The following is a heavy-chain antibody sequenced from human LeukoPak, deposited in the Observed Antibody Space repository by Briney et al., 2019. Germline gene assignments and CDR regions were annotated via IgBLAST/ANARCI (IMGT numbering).Heavy chain of an antibody. CDR2: IFYSGNT. CDR3: ASATQLWLPTLFDY. V-gene: IGHV4-39*01. Sequence: PSETLSLTCTVPGGSISGSTYYWGWIRQPPGKGLEWIGSIFYSGNTYYNPSLKSRVTLSVDTSKNQFSLKLSSVTAADTAVYYCASATQLWLPTLFDYWGQGTLVTVSS. D-gene: IGHD5-18*01. CDR1: GGSISGSTYY. J-gene: IGHJ4*02.